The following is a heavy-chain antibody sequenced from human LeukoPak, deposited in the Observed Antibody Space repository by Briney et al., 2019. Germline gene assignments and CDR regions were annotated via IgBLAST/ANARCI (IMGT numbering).Heavy chain of an antibody. D-gene: IGHD2-15*01. CDR3: AKFAQRYCSGGSCHPFDY. J-gene: IGHJ4*02. V-gene: IGHV3-23*01. CDR2: FCGSGCSK. Sequence: GGSLPLSCADSGFTFSSYAMSRLRQAPGKGLEWISAFCGSGCSKYYPDPVQRRFTIYKDNTKITLYLQMNSLRAEDTSVYDCAKFAQRYCSGGSCHPFDYWGQGTLVTVSS. CDR1: GFTFSSYA.